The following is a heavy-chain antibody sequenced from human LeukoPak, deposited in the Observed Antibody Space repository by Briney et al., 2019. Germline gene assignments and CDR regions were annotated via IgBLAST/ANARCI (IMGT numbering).Heavy chain of an antibody. V-gene: IGHV5-51*01. CDR3: ASRAPYSSSSRGYYYMDV. CDR1: GYSFTSYW. J-gene: IGHJ6*03. Sequence: GESLKISCKGSGYSFTSYWIGWVRQMPGKGLEWMGIIYPGDSDTGYSPSFQGQVTISADKSISTAYLQWSSLKASDTAMYYCASRAPYSSSSRGYYYMDVWGKGTTVTVSS. D-gene: IGHD6-6*01. CDR2: IYPGDSDT.